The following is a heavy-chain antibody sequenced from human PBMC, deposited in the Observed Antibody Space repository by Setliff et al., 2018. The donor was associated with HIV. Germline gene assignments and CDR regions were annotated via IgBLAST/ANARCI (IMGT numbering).Heavy chain of an antibody. CDR1: GGSFSGYY. CDR3: ARVRLTMIMMVDYFDQ. D-gene: IGHD3-22*01. Sequence: LSLTCAVYGGSFSGYYWGWIRQPPGKGLEWIGEIHHSGITNYNPSLKSRVTLSADTSKNQLSLSLTSVTAADTAVYYCARVRLTMIMMVDYFDQWGQGTLVTVSS. V-gene: IGHV4-34*01. CDR2: IHHSGIT. J-gene: IGHJ4*02.